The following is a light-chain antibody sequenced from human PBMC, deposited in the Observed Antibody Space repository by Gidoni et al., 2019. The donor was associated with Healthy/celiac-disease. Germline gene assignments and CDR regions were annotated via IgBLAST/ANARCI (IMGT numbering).Light chain of an antibody. V-gene: IGKV1-39*01. CDR3: QQSYSTPRT. Sequence: DSQMTQSPSSLSASVGDRVTITCRASQSISSYLNWYQQKPGKAPQLLIYAASSLQSGVPSRFSGSGSGTDFTLTIRSLQPEDFATYYCQQSYSTPRTFXQXTKVEIK. J-gene: IGKJ1*01. CDR1: QSISSY. CDR2: AAS.